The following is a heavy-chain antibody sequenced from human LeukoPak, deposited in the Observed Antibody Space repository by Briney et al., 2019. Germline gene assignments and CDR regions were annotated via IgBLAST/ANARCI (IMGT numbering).Heavy chain of an antibody. V-gene: IGHV3-20*04. J-gene: IGHJ6*02. D-gene: IGHD3-10*01. CDR2: INWNGGTT. CDR1: GGSISNYY. CDR3: AREGSGSPHYGMDV. Sequence: PSETLSLTCTVSGGSISNYYWSWIRQPPGKGLEWVSGINWNGGTTGYADSVKGRFAISRDNAKNSLYLQMNSLRAEDTALYYCAREGSGSPHYGMDVWGQGTTVTVSS.